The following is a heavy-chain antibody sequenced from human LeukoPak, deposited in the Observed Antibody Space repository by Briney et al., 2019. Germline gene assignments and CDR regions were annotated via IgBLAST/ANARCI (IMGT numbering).Heavy chain of an antibody. CDR1: GFPFSTYN. CDR2: ISSSGRYI. V-gene: IGHV3-21*01. J-gene: IGHJ3*02. CDR3: AREWYCSGGSCYGAFDI. D-gene: IGHD2-15*01. Sequence: PGGSLRLSCAASGFPFSTYNMNWVRQAPGKGLEWVSSISSSGRYIYYADSVKGRFTVSRDNTKSSLFLQMNSLRDEDTSIYYCAREWYCSGGSCYGAFDIWGQGTMVTVSS.